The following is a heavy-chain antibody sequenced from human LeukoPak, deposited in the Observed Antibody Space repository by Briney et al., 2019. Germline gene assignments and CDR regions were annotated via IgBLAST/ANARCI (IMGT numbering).Heavy chain of an antibody. CDR1: GFTFSSYW. J-gene: IGHJ4*02. D-gene: IGHD3-3*01. Sequence: GGSLRLSCAASGFTFSSYWMSWVRQAPGKGPEWVANIKQDGSEKYYVDSVKGRFTISRDNAKNSLYLQMNSLRAEDTAVYYCARETTGLRFLEWSFDYWGQGTLVTVSS. CDR2: IKQDGSEK. CDR3: ARETTGLRFLEWSFDY. V-gene: IGHV3-7*01.